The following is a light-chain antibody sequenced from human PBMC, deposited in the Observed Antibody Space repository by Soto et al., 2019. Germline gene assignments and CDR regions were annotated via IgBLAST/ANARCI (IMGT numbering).Light chain of an antibody. CDR3: QQSDSTPLT. J-gene: IGKJ4*01. Sequence: DIQMTQSPATLSASLGARVTITCRASQRISSGLAWYQQKPGKAPKLLIYDASSLESGVPSRFSGSGSGTDFTLTISSLQPEDFATYYCQQSDSTPLTFGGGTQVEIK. CDR2: DAS. V-gene: IGKV1-5*01. CDR1: QRISSG.